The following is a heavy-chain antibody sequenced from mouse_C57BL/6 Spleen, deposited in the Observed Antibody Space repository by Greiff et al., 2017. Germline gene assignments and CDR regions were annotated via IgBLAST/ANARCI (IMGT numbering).Heavy chain of an antibody. J-gene: IGHJ1*03. CDR2: ISNGGGST. CDR1: GFTFSDYY. D-gene: IGHD2-10*02. CDR3: ARRYGNYPYWYFDV. V-gene: IGHV5-12*01. Sequence: DVKLVESGGGLVQPGGSLKLSCAASGFTFSDYYMYWVRQTPEKRLEWVAYISNGGGSTYYPDTVKGRFTISRDNAKNTLYLQMSRLKSEDTAMYYCARRYGNYPYWYFDVWGTGTTVTVSS.